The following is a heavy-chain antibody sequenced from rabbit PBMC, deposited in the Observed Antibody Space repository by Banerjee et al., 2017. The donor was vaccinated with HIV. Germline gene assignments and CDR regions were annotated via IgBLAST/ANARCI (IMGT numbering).Heavy chain of an antibody. D-gene: IGHD7-1*01. CDR2: VDIGGSGNT. J-gene: IGHJ4*01. Sequence: DLVKPEGSLTLTCTASGFTLSSYYICWVRQAPGKGLEWIACVDIGGSGNTYYASWAKGRFTISKTSSTTVTLQLNSLTAADTATYFCARSRYSTNYVNYALWGPGTLVTVS. V-gene: IGHV1S45*01. CDR1: GFTLSSYY. CDR3: ARSRYSTNYVNYAL.